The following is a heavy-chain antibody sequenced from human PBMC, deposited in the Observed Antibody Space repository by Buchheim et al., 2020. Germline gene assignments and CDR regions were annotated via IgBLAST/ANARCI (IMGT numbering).Heavy chain of an antibody. CDR2: ISGSGGST. D-gene: IGHD2-21*02. CDR3: GRDCSTGSAEYFQH. CDR1: GFSFSFYS. V-gene: IGHV3-23*04. J-gene: IGHJ1*01. Sequence: DVQLVESGGGLTEPGGSLRLSCAFSGFSFSFYSMNWVRQAPGKGLEWVSAISGSGGSTYYADSVKGRFTISRDNSKNTLYLQMNSLRAEDTAVSYCGRDCSTGSAEYFQHWGQGTL.